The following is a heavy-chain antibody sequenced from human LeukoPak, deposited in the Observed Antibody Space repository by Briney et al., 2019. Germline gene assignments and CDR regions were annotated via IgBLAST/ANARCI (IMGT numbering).Heavy chain of an antibody. CDR3: AHTRDGYSPAYFDY. Sequence: SGPTLVNPPQTLTLTFTFSGFSLSTSGVGVGWIRQPPGKALEWLALIYWDDDKRYSPSLKSRLTITKDTSKNQVVLTMTNMDPVDTATYYCAHTRDGYSPAYFDYWGQGTLVTVSS. D-gene: IGHD5-24*01. J-gene: IGHJ4*02. CDR2: IYWDDDK. CDR1: GFSLSTSGVG. V-gene: IGHV2-5*02.